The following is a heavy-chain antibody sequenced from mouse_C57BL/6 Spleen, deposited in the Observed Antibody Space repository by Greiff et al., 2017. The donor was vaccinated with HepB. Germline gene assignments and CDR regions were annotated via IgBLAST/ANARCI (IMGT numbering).Heavy chain of an antibody. D-gene: IGHD1-1*01. CDR3: ARDYGSSYVYIDV. J-gene: IGHJ1*01. CDR1: GYTFPSYW. Sequence: VQLQQPGTELVKPGASVKLSCKASGYTFPSYWMHWVKQRPGQGLEWIGNINPSNGGTNYNEKFKSKATLTVDKSSSTAYMQLSSLTSEDSAVYYCARDYGSSYVYIDVWGAGTTAIVSS. CDR2: INPSNGGT. V-gene: IGHV1-53*01.